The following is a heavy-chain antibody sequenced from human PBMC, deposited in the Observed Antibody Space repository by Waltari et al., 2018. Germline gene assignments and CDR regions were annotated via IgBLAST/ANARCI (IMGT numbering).Heavy chain of an antibody. CDR2: INPNSGDT. J-gene: IGHJ4*02. Sequence: QVHLVQSGAEVKKPGASVKVSCKASGYTFTGYYIPWVRRAPGQGLEWMRRINPNSGDTNYAQTFQGRVTLTRDTSINTAYRELSSLKSDDTAVYYCARDLGSDYGNRDYWGQGTLVTVPS. CDR1: GYTFTGYY. V-gene: IGHV1-2*06. CDR3: ARDLGSDYGNRDY. D-gene: IGHD4-17*01.